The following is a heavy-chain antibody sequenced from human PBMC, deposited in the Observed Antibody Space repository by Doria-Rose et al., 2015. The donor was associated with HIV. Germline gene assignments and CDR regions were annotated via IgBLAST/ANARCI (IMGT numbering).Heavy chain of an antibody. Sequence: ITLKESGPVLVKPTETLTLTCTVSGVSLSSPGMGVSWIRQHPGKALEWLANIFSDDERSYKKSLKSRLTISRGTSKSQVVLTMTDMDPVDTATYYCARIKSSRWYHKYYFGFWGQGTLVIVSA. CDR3: ARIKSSRWYHKYYFGF. D-gene: IGHD6-13*01. CDR1: GVSLSSPGMG. V-gene: IGHV2-26*01. CDR2: IFSDDER. J-gene: IGHJ4*02.